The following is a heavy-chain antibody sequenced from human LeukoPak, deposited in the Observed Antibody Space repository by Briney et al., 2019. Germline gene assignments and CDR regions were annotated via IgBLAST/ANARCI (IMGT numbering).Heavy chain of an antibody. Sequence: SETLSLTCAVYGGSFSGYYWSWIRQPPGKGLEWIGEINHSGSTNYNPSLKSRVTISVDTSKNQFSLKLSSVTAADTAVYYCARDLYCSGGSCYDRYFDYWGQGTLVTVSS. CDR3: ARDLYCSGGSCYDRYFDY. D-gene: IGHD2-15*01. V-gene: IGHV4-34*01. CDR1: GGSFSGYY. CDR2: INHSGST. J-gene: IGHJ4*02.